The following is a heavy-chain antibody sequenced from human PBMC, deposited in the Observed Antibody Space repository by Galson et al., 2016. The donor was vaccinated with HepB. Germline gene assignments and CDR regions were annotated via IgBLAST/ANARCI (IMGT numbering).Heavy chain of an antibody. D-gene: IGHD1-1*01. CDR1: GDSVSGNSVA. CDR3: VRAVPNWNYGIDV. CDR2: TFYRSQWHY. Sequence: CAISGDSVSGNSVAWMWIRQSPSRGLEWLGRTFYRSQWHYNYAESVKSRITINPDTSKNQFSLQLSSVTPEDTAVYYCVRAVPNWNYGIDVWGQGTAVTVSS. J-gene: IGHJ6*02. V-gene: IGHV6-1*01.